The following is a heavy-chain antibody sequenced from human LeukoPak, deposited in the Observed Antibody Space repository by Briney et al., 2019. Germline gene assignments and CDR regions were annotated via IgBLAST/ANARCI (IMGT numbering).Heavy chain of an antibody. V-gene: IGHV3-74*01. J-gene: IGHJ6*03. Sequence: GGSLRLSCAASGFTFSSYWMHWVRQAPGKGLVWVSRINSDGSSTSYADSVKGRFTISRDNAKNTLYLQMNSLRAEDTAVYYCAITGTADDYYYYMDVWGKGTTVTVSS. CDR3: AITGTADDYYYYMDV. D-gene: IGHD2-21*02. CDR2: INSDGSST. CDR1: GFTFSSYW.